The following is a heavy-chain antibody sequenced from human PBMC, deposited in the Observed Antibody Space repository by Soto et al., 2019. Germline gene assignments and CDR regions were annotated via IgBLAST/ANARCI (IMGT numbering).Heavy chain of an antibody. V-gene: IGHV3-74*01. Sequence: PGESLKISCAASGFTFDYYWMHWVRQAPGKGLVWVSRVHSDGTTTTYADSVKGRFTISRDNARNTVSLQMSSLGAEDTAIYYCARGDRGGFDLWGHGTVVTVSS. D-gene: IGHD3-10*01. J-gene: IGHJ3*01. CDR1: GFTFDYYW. CDR2: VHSDGTTT. CDR3: ARGDRGGFDL.